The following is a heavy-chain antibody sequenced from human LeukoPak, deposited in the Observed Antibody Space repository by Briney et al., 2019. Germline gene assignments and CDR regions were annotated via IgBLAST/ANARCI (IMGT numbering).Heavy chain of an antibody. CDR2: MNPNNGDR. Sequence: EASVKLSCKASGYTFTNYHLNWVRQATGQGLEWMGWMNPNNGDRGYAQEFQGRFSITRDTSISTVYMELSSLRFEDTAIYFCARTTSFTASGYDFWGQGTLVTVSS. CDR1: GYTFTNYH. V-gene: IGHV1-8*03. CDR3: ARTTSFTASGYDF. D-gene: IGHD6-25*01. J-gene: IGHJ4*02.